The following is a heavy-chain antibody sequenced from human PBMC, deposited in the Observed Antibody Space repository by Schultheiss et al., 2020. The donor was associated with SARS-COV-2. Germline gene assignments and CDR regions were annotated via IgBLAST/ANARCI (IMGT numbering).Heavy chain of an antibody. CDR3: ARDHPLKGMDV. Sequence: SQTLSLTCTVSGGSISRSGYYWGWIRQSPGKGLEWIGYIYYSGSTYYNPSLKSRVTISVDTSKNQFSLKLSSVTAADTAVYYCARDHPLKGMDVWGQGTTVTVSS. J-gene: IGHJ6*02. V-gene: IGHV4-30-4*08. CDR1: GGSISRSGYY. CDR2: IYYSGST.